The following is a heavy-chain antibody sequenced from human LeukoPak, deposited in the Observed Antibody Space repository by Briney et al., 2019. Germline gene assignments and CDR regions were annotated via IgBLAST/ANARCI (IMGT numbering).Heavy chain of an antibody. Sequence: SQTLSLTCTVSGGSISSGDYYWSWIRQPPGTGLEWIGYIYYSGSTYYNPSLKSRATISVDTSKNQFSLKLSSVTAADTAVYYCARDLGEQTNWFDPWGQGTLVTVSS. CDR2: IYYSGST. CDR1: GGSISSGDYY. J-gene: IGHJ5*02. CDR3: ARDLGEQTNWFDP. V-gene: IGHV4-30-4*01. D-gene: IGHD3-10*01.